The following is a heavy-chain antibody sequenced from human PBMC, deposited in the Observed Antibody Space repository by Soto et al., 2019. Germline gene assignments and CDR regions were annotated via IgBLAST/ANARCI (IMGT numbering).Heavy chain of an antibody. CDR3: AKDRMGAGVRGYFDY. CDR2: ISYDGSNK. CDR1: GFTFSAYG. J-gene: IGHJ4*02. Sequence: QVQLVESAGGVVQPGRSLRLSCAGSGFTFSAYGMDWVRQAPGKGLEWVAVISYDGSNKYYADSVKGRFTISRDNSKNTLYLQMNSLRAEDTAVYYCAKDRMGAGVRGYFDYWGQGTLVTVSS. D-gene: IGHD3-10*01. V-gene: IGHV3-30*18.